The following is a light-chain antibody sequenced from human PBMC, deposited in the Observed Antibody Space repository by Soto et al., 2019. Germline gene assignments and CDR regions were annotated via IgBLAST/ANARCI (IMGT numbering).Light chain of an antibody. V-gene: IGKV3-20*01. CDR2: GAS. J-gene: IGKJ2*02. CDR3: QQYDSSPPCT. Sequence: EIVLTQSPGTLSLSPGERTTLSCRASQSVSSSYLAWYQQKPGQAPRLLIYGASSRATGIPDRFSGSGSGTDFTLTISRLEPEDVAVYYCQQYDSSPPCTFGQGTKLEIK. CDR1: QSVSSSY.